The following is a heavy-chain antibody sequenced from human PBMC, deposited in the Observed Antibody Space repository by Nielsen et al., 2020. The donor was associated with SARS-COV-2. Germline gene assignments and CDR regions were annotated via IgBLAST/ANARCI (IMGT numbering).Heavy chain of an antibody. CDR3: ARGDNWNYAEFDY. CDR2: ISYDGSNK. D-gene: IGHD1-7*01. CDR1: GFTFSSYA. V-gene: IGHV3-30-3*01. J-gene: IGHJ4*02. Sequence: GESLKISCAASGFTFSSYAMHWVRQAPGKGLEWVAVISYDGSNKYYADSVKGRFTISRDNSKNTLYLQMNSLRAEDTAVYYCARGDNWNYAEFDYWGQGTLVTVSS.